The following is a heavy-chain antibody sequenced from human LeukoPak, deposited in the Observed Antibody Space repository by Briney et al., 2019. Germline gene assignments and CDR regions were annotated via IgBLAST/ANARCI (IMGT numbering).Heavy chain of an antibody. D-gene: IGHD3-22*01. Sequence: GGSLRLSCAASGFTFSDYYMSWIRQAPGKGLEWVSYISSSGSTIYYADFVKGRFTISRDNAKNSLYLQMNSLRAEDTAVYYCAKGGYYDSSGYYAFDIWGQGTMVTVSS. V-gene: IGHV3-11*01. CDR3: AKGGYYDSSGYYAFDI. J-gene: IGHJ3*02. CDR1: GFTFSDYY. CDR2: ISSSGSTI.